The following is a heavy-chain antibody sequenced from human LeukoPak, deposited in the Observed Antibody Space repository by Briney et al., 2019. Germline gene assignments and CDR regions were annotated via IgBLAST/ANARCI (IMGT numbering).Heavy chain of an antibody. CDR3: AKGLTGIAVAGTVY. CDR1: GFTFSSYG. J-gene: IGHJ4*02. D-gene: IGHD6-19*01. V-gene: IGHV3-30*18. CDR2: ISYDGGNK. Sequence: GGSLRLSCAASGFTFSSYGMHWVRQAPGKGLEWVAVISYDGGNKYYADSVKGRFTISRDNSKNTLYLQMNSLRAEDTAVYYCAKGLTGIAVAGTVYWGQGTLVTVSS.